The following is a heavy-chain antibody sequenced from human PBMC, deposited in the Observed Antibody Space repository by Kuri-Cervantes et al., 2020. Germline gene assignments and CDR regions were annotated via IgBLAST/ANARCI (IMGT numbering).Heavy chain of an antibody. CDR1: GYTFTSYY. V-gene: IGHV1-46*01. D-gene: IGHD2-2*02. CDR3: ARGWTLQQDCSSTSCNTLDGLY. CDR2: INPSGGST. J-gene: IGHJ4*02. Sequence: ASVKVSCKASGYTFTSYYMHWVRQAPGQGLEWMGIINPSGGSTSYAQKFQGRVTMTRDTSTSTVYMELSSLRSEGTAVYYCARGWTLQQDCSSTSCNTLDGLYWGQGTLVTVSS.